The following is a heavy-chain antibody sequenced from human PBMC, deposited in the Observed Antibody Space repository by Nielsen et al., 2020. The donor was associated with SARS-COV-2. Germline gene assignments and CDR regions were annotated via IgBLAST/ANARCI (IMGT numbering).Heavy chain of an antibody. CDR3: ARVSLCSSTSCHFDY. D-gene: IGHD2-2*01. CDR1: GGSISSYY. V-gene: IGHV4-59*01. Sequence: SETLSLTCTVSGGSISSYYWSWIRQPPGKGLEWIGYIYYSGSTNYNPSLKSRVTISVDTSKNQFSLKLSSVTAADTAVYYCARVSLCSSTSCHFDYWGQGTLVTVSS. J-gene: IGHJ4*02. CDR2: IYYSGST.